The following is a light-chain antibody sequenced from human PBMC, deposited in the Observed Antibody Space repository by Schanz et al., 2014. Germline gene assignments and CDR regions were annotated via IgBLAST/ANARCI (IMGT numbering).Light chain of an antibody. CDR3: SSYAGNNKLL. V-gene: IGLV2-14*02. Sequence: QSALTQPASVSGSPGQSITISCTGTSSDVGSYNLVSWYQQHPGKAPKLMIYDVNKRPSGVPDRFSGSKSGNTASLTVSGLQADDEADYYCSSYAGNNKLLFGGGTKLTVL. J-gene: IGLJ2*01. CDR1: SSDVGSYNL. CDR2: DVN.